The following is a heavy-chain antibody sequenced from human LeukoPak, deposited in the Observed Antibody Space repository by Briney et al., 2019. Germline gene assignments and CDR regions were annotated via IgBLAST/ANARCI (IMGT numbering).Heavy chain of an antibody. CDR1: EFTLSSYS. V-gene: IGHV3-21*06. J-gene: IGHJ4*02. CDR2: ISGNSRYI. D-gene: IGHD6-13*01. CDR3: ARVAEAAAFDS. Sequence: GESLRLSCAASEFTLSSYSMTWVRQAPGKGLEWVSSISGNSRYIYYADSMRGRFTISRDNAKNSLYLQMNSLKPEDTAVYYCARVAEAAAFDSWGQGTLVTVSS.